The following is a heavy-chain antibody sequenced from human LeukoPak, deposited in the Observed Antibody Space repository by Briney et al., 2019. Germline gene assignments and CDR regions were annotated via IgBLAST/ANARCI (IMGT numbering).Heavy chain of an antibody. J-gene: IGHJ4*02. CDR1: GFTFSSYA. V-gene: IGHV3-30*04. D-gene: IGHD3-3*01. CDR2: ISYDGSNK. Sequence: GGPLRLSCAASGFTFSSYAIHWVRQAPGKGLEWVAVISYDGSNKYYADSVKGRFTISRDNSKNTLYLQMNSLRAEDTAVYYCARGISGSGYYHFDYWGQGTLVTVSS. CDR3: ARGISGSGYYHFDY.